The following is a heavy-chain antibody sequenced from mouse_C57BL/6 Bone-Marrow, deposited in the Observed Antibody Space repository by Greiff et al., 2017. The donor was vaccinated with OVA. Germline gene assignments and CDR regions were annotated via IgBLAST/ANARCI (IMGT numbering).Heavy chain of an antibody. CDR1: GYTFTSYW. Sequence: QVQLKQPGAELVKPGASVKLSCKASGYTFTSYWMHWVKQRPGQGLEWIGMIHPNSGSTNYNEKFKSKATLTVDKSSSTAYMQLSSLTSEDSAVYYCARRGSYDAWFAYWGQGTLVTVSA. D-gene: IGHD2-3*01. CDR3: ARRGSYDAWFAY. J-gene: IGHJ3*01. CDR2: IHPNSGST. V-gene: IGHV1-64*01.